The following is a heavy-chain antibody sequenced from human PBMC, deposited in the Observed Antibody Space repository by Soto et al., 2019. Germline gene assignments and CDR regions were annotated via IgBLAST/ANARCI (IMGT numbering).Heavy chain of an antibody. V-gene: IGHV4-30-2*01. D-gene: IGHD6-19*01. CDR3: ARGISVAGTTPYYDY. J-gene: IGHJ4*02. CDR2: ISHTGNT. Sequence: GGTSWSWIRQPPGKGLEWLGYISHTGNTYYNPSLKSRVTISADRSQNHLSLDLSSVTAADTAVYYCARGISVAGTTPYYDYWGQGILVAVSS. CDR1: GGTS.